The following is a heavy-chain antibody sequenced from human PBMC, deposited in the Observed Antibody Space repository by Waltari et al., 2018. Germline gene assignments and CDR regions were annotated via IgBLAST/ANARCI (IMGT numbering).Heavy chain of an antibody. CDR3: ARVRTYGASDY. D-gene: IGHD3-10*01. CDR2: ISYSGST. Sequence: QVQLQESGPGLVKPSETLSLTCTVSGGSISSHYWSWIRQPPGKGLEWIGYISYSGSTNYNPSLKSRVTISVDTSKNQFSLKLSSVTAADTAVYYCARVRTYGASDYWGQGTLVTVSS. J-gene: IGHJ4*02. CDR1: GGSISSHY. V-gene: IGHV4-59*11.